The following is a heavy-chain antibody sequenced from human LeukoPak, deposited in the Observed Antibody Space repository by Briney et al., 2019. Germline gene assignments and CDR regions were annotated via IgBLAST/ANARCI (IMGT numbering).Heavy chain of an antibody. D-gene: IGHD4-23*01. CDR3: ARDPPYGRNCFFDY. J-gene: IGHJ4*02. CDR1: GFTFSSYW. CDR2: IKQDGSEK. V-gene: IGHV3-7*01. Sequence: GGSLRLSCVASGFTFSSYWMSWVRQAPGKGLEWVANIKQDGSEKNYVDSVKGRFTISRDNAKNSLYLQMNSLRAADTAVFYCARDPPYGRNCFFDYWGQGTLVTVSS.